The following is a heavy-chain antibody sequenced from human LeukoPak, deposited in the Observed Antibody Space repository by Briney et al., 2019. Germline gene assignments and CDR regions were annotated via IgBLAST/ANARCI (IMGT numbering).Heavy chain of an antibody. V-gene: IGHV3-23*01. J-gene: IGHJ6*02. CDR3: ARDPRTTGKSNYSMDV. Sequence: GGSLRLSCAASGFTFGNYAMSWVRQAPGKGLEWVSGVSGSGGSADYADSVKGRFTISRDNSKNTVYLQMNSLRVEDTAVYYCARDPRTTGKSNYSMDVWGQGTTVTVSS. D-gene: IGHD4-17*01. CDR2: VSGSGGSA. CDR1: GFTFGNYA.